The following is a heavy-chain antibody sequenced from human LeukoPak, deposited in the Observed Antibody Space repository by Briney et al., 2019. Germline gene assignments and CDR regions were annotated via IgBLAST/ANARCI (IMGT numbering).Heavy chain of an antibody. CDR3: ARVDYYDSGSPFDY. J-gene: IGHJ4*02. D-gene: IGHD3-10*01. V-gene: IGHV4-61*05. Sequence: SETLSLTCIVSGGSISSTTYYWGWIRQPPGKGLEWIGYIYYSGSTNYNPSLKSRVTISLDPSRNQFSLKLSSVTAADTALYYCARVDYYDSGSPFDYWGQGTLVTVSS. CDR1: GGSISSTTYY. CDR2: IYYSGST.